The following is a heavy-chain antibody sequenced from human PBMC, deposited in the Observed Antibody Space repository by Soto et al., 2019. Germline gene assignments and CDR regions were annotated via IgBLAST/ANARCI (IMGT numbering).Heavy chain of an antibody. D-gene: IGHD2-8*01. CDR3: AREYCTNGVCSAYYYYGMDV. CDR2: ISYDGSNK. Sequence: GGSLRLSCAASGFTFSSYAMHWVRQAPGKGLEWVAVISYDGSNKYYADSVKGRFTISRDNSKNTLYLQMNSLRAEDTAVYYCAREYCTNGVCSAYYYYGMDVWGQGTTVTVSS. CDR1: GFTFSSYA. V-gene: IGHV3-30*04. J-gene: IGHJ6*02.